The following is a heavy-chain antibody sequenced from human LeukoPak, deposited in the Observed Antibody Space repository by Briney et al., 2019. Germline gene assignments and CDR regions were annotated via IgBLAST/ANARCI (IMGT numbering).Heavy chain of an antibody. D-gene: IGHD3-22*01. CDR2: ISYHGTNK. Sequence: GGSLRLSCAASGFSFSNYAMHWVRQAPGKGLEWVAVISYHGTNKYYADSVKGRFTISRDNSKNTLYLQMNSLRAEDTAVYYCAKEGSYYDSSGYYHYFDYWGQGTLVTVSS. CDR1: GFSFSNYA. CDR3: AKEGSYYDSSGYYHYFDY. J-gene: IGHJ4*02. V-gene: IGHV3-30*04.